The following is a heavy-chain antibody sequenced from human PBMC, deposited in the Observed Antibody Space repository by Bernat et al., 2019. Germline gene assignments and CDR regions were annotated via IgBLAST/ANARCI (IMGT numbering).Heavy chain of an antibody. CDR1: GFSFSDHY. D-gene: IGHD6-13*01. Sequence: EVRLVESGGGLVQPGGSLRLSCEASGFSFSDHYMDWVRQAPGKGLEWFGRIRNKANSYTTEYAASVKGRFTISRDDSKNSLFLQMNSLKTEDTAVYYCTRVKGYGPDYWGQGTLVTVSS. CDR3: TRVKGYGPDY. J-gene: IGHJ4*02. CDR2: IRNKANSYTT. V-gene: IGHV3-72*01.